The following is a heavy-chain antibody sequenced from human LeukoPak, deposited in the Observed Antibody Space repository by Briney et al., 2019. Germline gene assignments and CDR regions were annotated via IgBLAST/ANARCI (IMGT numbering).Heavy chain of an antibody. V-gene: IGHV1-2*06. CDR2: INPNSGGT. CDR3: AAEGSGDGYNPPAFDI. CDR1: GYTFTGYC. J-gene: IGHJ3*02. Sequence: ASVKVSCKASGYTFTGYCMHWVRQAPGQGLEWMGRINPNSGGTNYAQKFQGRVTMTRDTSISTAYMELSRLRSDDTAVYYCAAEGSGDGYNPPAFDIWGQGTMVTVSS. D-gene: IGHD5-24*01.